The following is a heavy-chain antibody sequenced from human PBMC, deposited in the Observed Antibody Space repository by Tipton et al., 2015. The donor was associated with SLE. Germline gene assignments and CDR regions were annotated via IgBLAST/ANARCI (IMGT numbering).Heavy chain of an antibody. CDR3: GGGDRTRWGH. J-gene: IGHJ4*02. CDR2: IYYSGST. V-gene: IGHV4-59*08. CDR1: GGSISSYY. Sequence: TLSLTCTVSGGSISSYYWSWIRQPPGKGLEWIGYIYYSGSTNYNPSLKSRVTISVDTSKNQFSLKLSSVTAADTAVYYCGGGDRTRWGHWGQGTLVTVSS. D-gene: IGHD2-21*01.